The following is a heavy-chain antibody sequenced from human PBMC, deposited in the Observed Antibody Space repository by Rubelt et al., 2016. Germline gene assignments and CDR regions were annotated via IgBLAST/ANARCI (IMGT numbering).Heavy chain of an antibody. J-gene: IGHJ3*02. Sequence: EVQLVESGGDLVQPGGSLRLSCAASGFTFSSYSMNWVRQAPGRGLEWVSAVSGGGGRTYYPDSVRGRFTISRDNSKNTLFWQRNSLRAEDTAVYFCARAILGRGAIEIWGQGTMVTVSS. V-gene: IGHV3-23*04. D-gene: IGHD3-16*01. CDR3: ARAILGRGAIEI. CDR1: GFTFSSYS. CDR2: VSGGGGRT.